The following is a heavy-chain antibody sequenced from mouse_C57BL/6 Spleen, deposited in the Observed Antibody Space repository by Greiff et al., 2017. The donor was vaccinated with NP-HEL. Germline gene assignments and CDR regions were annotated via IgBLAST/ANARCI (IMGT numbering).Heavy chain of an antibody. CDR1: GYTFTSYW. J-gene: IGHJ3*01. CDR2: INPSNGGT. D-gene: IGHD2-14*01. CDR3: RRDGGLGREWFAD. Sequence: VQLQQPGTELVKPGASVKLSCKASGYTFTSYWMHWVKQRPGQGLEWIGNINPSNGGTNYNEKFKSKATLTVDKSSSTAYMQLSSLTSEDSAVFCCRRDGGLGREWFADWGKGTLVTVSA. V-gene: IGHV1-53*01.